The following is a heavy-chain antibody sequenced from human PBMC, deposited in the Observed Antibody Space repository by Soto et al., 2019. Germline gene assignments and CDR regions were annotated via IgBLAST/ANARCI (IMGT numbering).Heavy chain of an antibody. D-gene: IGHD6-19*01. V-gene: IGHV1-18*01. CDR1: GYTFTSYG. Sequence: QVQLVQSGAEVKKPGASVKVSCKASGYTFTSYGISWVRQAPGQGLEWMGWISAYNGNTNYAQKLQGRVTMXXDXSXXTAYMELRSLRSADTAVYYCARVVAVVRYGGYFDYWGQGTLVTVSS. CDR3: ARVVAVVRYGGYFDY. J-gene: IGHJ4*02. CDR2: ISAYNGNT.